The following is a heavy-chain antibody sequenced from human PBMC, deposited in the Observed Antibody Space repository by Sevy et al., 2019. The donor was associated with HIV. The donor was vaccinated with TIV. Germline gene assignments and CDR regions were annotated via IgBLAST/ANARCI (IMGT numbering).Heavy chain of an antibody. D-gene: IGHD1-20*01. J-gene: IGHJ4*02. Sequence: GGSLRLSCAASGFTFSSYSMNWVRQAPGKGLEWVSSISSSSSYIYYADSVKGRFTISRDNAKNSLYLQMNSLRAEDTSGYYCARAEGPYTQFDYWGQGTLVTVSS. CDR3: ARAEGPYTQFDY. CDR2: ISSSSSYI. CDR1: GFTFSSYS. V-gene: IGHV3-21*01.